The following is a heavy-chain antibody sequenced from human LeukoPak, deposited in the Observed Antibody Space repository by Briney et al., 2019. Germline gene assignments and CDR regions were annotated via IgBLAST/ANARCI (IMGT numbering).Heavy chain of an antibody. D-gene: IGHD5-24*01. J-gene: IGHJ4*02. CDR1: GGSFSDYY. CDR2: INHSGST. CDR3: ARVGDGYPGDFDY. V-gene: IGHV4-34*01. Sequence: SETLSLTRAVYGGSFSDYYWSWIRQPPGKGLDWIGEINHSGSTNYSPSLKSRVTISGDTSKNQISLKLSSVTAADTAAYYCARVGDGYPGDFDYWGQGTLVTVSS.